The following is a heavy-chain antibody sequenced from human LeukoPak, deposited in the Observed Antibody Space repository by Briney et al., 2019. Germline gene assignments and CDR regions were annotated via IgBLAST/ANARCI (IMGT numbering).Heavy chain of an antibody. D-gene: IGHD3-22*01. CDR1: GGSFSGYY. CDR2: INHSGST. J-gene: IGHJ4*02. CDR3: ARMGYYYDSSGYYTYFDY. V-gene: IGHV4-34*01. Sequence: SETLSLTCAVYGGSFSGYYWSWIRQPPGKGLEWIGEINHSGSTNYNPSLKSRVTISLDTSKNQFSLKLSSVTAADTAVYYCARMGYYYDSSGYYTYFDYWGQGTLVTVSS.